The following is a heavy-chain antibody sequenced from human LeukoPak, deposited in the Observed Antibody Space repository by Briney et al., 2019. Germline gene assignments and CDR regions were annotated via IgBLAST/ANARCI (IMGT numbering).Heavy chain of an antibody. CDR3: ARDLMYGDNTPHDY. Sequence: PSETLSLTCAVSGYSISSGYYWGWIRPPPGKGLEWIGSIYHSGSTYYNPSLKSRVTISVDTSKNQFSLKLSSVTAADTAVYYCARDLMYGDNTPHDYWGQGTLVT. CDR1: GYSISSGYY. D-gene: IGHD4-17*01. CDR2: IYHSGST. J-gene: IGHJ4*02. V-gene: IGHV4-38-2*02.